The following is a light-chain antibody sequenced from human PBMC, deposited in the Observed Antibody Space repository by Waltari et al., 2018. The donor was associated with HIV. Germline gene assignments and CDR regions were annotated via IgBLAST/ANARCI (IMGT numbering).Light chain of an antibody. CDR2: RNN. V-gene: IGLV1-47*01. CDR3: AVWDDSLRGSV. J-gene: IGLJ1*01. CDR1: SSNIGNNY. Sequence: QSVLTQPPSVSGTPGQRVSISCSGSSSNIGNNYVYWDQQLPGTAPKLLIHRNNQRPSGVPDRFSGSKSGTSASLAISGLRSEDEADYYCAVWDDSLRGSVFGTGTEVTVL.